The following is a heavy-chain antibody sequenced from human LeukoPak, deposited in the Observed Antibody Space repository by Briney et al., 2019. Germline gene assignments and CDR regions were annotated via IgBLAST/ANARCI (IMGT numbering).Heavy chain of an antibody. CDR2: IWYDGSNK. CDR3: AKAHYYGSGNYAFDI. V-gene: IGHV3-33*06. J-gene: IGHJ3*02. Sequence: PGRSLRLSCAASGFTFSSYGMHWVRQALGKGLEWVAVIWYDGSNKYYADSVKGRFTISRDNSKNTLYLQMNSLRAEDTAVYYCAKAHYYGSGNYAFDIWGQGTMVTVSS. D-gene: IGHD3-10*01. CDR1: GFTFSSYG.